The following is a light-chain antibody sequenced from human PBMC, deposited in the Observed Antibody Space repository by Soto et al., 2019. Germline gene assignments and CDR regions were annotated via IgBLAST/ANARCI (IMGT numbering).Light chain of an antibody. CDR2: AAS. V-gene: IGKV1-39*01. CDR3: QQSYSTPRT. CDR1: QDISNF. Sequence: DIQMTQSPISLSASIGDRVTVTCRASQDISNFLNWYQQKPGKALKLLIYAASNLQSGVPSRFSGSGSGTDFTLTINNLQPADFATYYCQQSYSTPRTFGQGTKMEIK. J-gene: IGKJ1*01.